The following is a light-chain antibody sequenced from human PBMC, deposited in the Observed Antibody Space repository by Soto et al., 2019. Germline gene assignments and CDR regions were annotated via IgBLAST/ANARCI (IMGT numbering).Light chain of an antibody. Sequence: EVVMTQSPATLSLSPGERATLSCRASQSVSSSYLAWYQQKPGQAPRLLIYGASNRATGIPDRFSGSGSGTDFTLTISRLEPEDFAVYYCQQYDNSPLTFGGGTKV. V-gene: IGKV3-20*01. CDR2: GAS. CDR3: QQYDNSPLT. CDR1: QSVSSSY. J-gene: IGKJ4*01.